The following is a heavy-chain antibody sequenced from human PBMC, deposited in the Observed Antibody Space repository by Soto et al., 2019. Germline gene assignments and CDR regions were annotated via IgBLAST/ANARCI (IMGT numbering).Heavy chain of an antibody. Sequence: QVQLVESGRGVVQPGRSLRLSCAASGYTFSSYGMHWVRQAPGKGLEWVAVISYAGSNKYYADSVKGRFTISRDNSKNTLYLQMNSRRAEDTAVYYCAKGLLGPGRAYGMDVWGQGTTVTVSS. D-gene: IGHD7-27*01. CDR1: GYTFSSYG. CDR3: AKGLLGPGRAYGMDV. J-gene: IGHJ6*02. CDR2: ISYAGSNK. V-gene: IGHV3-30*18.